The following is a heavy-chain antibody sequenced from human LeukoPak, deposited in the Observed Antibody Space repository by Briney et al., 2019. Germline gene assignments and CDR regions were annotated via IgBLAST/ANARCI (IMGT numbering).Heavy chain of an antibody. CDR1: GFTFSDYY. CDR3: ARDVPAIVVVPAALSWISVRYYYYMDV. V-gene: IGHV3-11*01. Sequence: GGSLRLSCAASGFTFSDYYMSWIRQAPGKGLEWVSYISSSGSTIYYADSVKGRFTISRDNAKNSLYLQMNSLRAEDTAAYYCARDVPAIVVVPAALSWISVRYYYYMDVWGKGTTVTVSS. D-gene: IGHD2-2*01. J-gene: IGHJ6*03. CDR2: ISSSGSTI.